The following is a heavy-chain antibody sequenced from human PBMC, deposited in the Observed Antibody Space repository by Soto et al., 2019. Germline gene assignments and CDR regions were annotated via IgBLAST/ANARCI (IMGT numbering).Heavy chain of an antibody. J-gene: IGHJ6*02. CDR3: ARGGWSVTTGCYYYYGMDV. D-gene: IGHD4-17*01. Sequence: GASVKVSCKASGGTFSSYAISWVRQAPGQGLEWMGGIIPIFGTANYAQKFQGRVTITADESMSTAYMELSSLRSEDTAVYYCARGGWSVTTGCYYYYGMDVWGQGTTVTVSS. CDR2: IIPIFGTA. CDR1: GGTFSSYA. V-gene: IGHV1-69*13.